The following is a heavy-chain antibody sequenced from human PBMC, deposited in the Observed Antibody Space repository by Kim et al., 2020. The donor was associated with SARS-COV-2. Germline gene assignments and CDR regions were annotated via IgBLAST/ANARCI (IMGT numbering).Heavy chain of an antibody. D-gene: IGHD6-19*01. CDR1: GGSISSSSYY. CDR3: ARRVAGNAFDI. CDR2: IYYSGST. J-gene: IGHJ3*02. Sequence: SETLSLTCTVSGGSISSSSYYWGWIRQPPGKGLEWIGSIYYSGSTYYNPSLKSRVTISVDTSKNQFSLKLSSVTAADTAVYYCARRVAGNAFDIWGQGT. V-gene: IGHV4-39*01.